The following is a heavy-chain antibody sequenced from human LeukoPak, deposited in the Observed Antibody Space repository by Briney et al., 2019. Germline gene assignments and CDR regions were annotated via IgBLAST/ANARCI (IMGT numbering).Heavy chain of an antibody. CDR1: GVTFSNDW. Sequence: GGALRLSCTASGVTFSNDWMQRGRHAPGEGGGWGSLINTDGSSTSYPDSVKGRSTISRDNAKNTLYLQVNSLRDEDTAVYYCAKPIPGTTRAFDLWGQGTLVTVSS. J-gene: IGHJ4*02. CDR3: AKPIPGTTRAFDL. CDR2: INTDGSST. D-gene: IGHD1-20*01. V-gene: IGHV3-74*01.